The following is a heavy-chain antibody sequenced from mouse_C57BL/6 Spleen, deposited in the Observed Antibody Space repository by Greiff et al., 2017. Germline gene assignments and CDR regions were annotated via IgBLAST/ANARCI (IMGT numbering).Heavy chain of an antibody. CDR1: GYTFTSYT. J-gene: IGHJ1*03. CDR3: ASSEYHWYGDV. V-gene: IGHV1-4*01. D-gene: IGHD5-1*01. Sequence: QVQLQQSGAELARPGASVKISCKASGYTFTSYTMHLVKQRPGQGLEWIGYINPSSGYSKYTQKFKDKATLTADKSSSTAYMQLSSLTTADSAFFDCASSEYHWYGDVWGTGTTVTVSS. CDR2: INPSSGYS.